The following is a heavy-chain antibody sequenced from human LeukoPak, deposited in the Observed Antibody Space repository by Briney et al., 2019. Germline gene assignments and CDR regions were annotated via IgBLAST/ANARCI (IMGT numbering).Heavy chain of an antibody. V-gene: IGHV1-2*02. CDR3: ATQRGSYVWGTDFDY. CDR1: GYTFNRYY. D-gene: IGHD3-16*01. Sequence: ASVKVSCKASGYTFNRYYMHWVRQAPGHGLEWMGWLNPNSGVTKYAQKFQGRVTMTRDTSISTAYMELSSLRSDDTAVYYCATQRGSYVWGTDFDYWGQGTLVTVSS. CDR2: LNPNSGVT. J-gene: IGHJ4*02.